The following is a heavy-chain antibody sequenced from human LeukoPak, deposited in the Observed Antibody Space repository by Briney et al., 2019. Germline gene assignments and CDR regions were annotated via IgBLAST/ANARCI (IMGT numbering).Heavy chain of an antibody. CDR3: ARDRIAAAGTGPYGMDV. V-gene: IGHV1-2*02. J-gene: IGHJ6*02. CDR2: INPNSGGT. D-gene: IGHD6-13*01. Sequence: ASVKVSCKASGYTFTGYHMHWVRQAPGQGLEWMGWINPNSGGTNYAQKFQGRVTMTRDTSISTAYMELSRLRSDDTAVYYCARDRIAAAGTGPYGMDVWGQGTTVTVSS. CDR1: GYTFTGYH.